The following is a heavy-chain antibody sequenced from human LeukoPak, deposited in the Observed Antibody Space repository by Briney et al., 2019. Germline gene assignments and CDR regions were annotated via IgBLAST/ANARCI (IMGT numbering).Heavy chain of an antibody. CDR2: IYYSGST. D-gene: IGHD3-22*01. CDR3: ARLTTHYYDSSGYEFDY. J-gene: IGHJ4*02. Sequence: PSETLSLTCTVSGGSISSSSYYWGWLRQPPGTGREGIGSIYYSGSTYYNPSLKSRVTISVDTSKNQFSLKLSSVTAADTAVYYCARLTTHYYDSSGYEFDYWGQGTLVTVSS. V-gene: IGHV4-39*07. CDR1: GGSISSSSYY.